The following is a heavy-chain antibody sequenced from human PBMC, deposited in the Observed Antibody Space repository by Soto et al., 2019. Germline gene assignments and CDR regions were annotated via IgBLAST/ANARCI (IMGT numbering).Heavy chain of an antibody. CDR1: GFTFSNAW. J-gene: IGHJ6*02. CDR2: IKSKTDGGTT. D-gene: IGHD3-10*01. Sequence: GGSLSLSCAASGFTFSNAWMNWVRQAPGKGLEWVGRIKSKTDGGTTDYAAPVKGRFTISRDDSKNTLYLQMNSLKTEDTAVYYCTTGRFGEPTLYYYYGMDVWGQGTTVTVSS. CDR3: TTGRFGEPTLYYYYGMDV. V-gene: IGHV3-15*07.